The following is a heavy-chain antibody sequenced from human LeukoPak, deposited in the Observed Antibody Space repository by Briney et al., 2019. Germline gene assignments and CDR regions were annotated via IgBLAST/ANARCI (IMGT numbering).Heavy chain of an antibody. CDR2: INHSGST. Sequence: SETLSLTCAVYGGSFSGYYWSWIRQPPGRGLEWIGEINHSGSTNYNPSLKSRVTISVDTSKNQFPLKLSSVTAADTAVYYCARLGDPGAAWGQGTLVTVSS. J-gene: IGHJ5*02. CDR3: ARLGDPGAA. D-gene: IGHD2-21*01. V-gene: IGHV4-34*01. CDR1: GGSFSGYY.